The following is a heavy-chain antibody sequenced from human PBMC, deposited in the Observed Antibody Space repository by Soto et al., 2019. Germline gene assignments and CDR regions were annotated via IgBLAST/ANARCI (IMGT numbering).Heavy chain of an antibody. CDR3: AAPSDY. CDR1: GFTVSSNY. V-gene: IGHV3-53*01. Sequence: EVQLVESGGGLIQPGGSLRLSCVASGFTVSSNYMSWVRQAQGKGLEWVSGIFGGGSTYYADSVKGRFTISRDNSKNTLYLQMNTLRAEDTAVYYCAAPSDYWGQGTLVTVSS. CDR2: IFGGGST. J-gene: IGHJ4*02.